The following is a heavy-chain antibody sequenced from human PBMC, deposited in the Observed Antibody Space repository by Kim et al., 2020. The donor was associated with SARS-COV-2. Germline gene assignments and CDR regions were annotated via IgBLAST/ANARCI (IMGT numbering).Heavy chain of an antibody. V-gene: IGHV3-33*01. D-gene: IGHD2-15*01. CDR2: IWFDGNNY. CDR1: GFTFSRYG. Sequence: GGSLRLSCAASGFTFSRYGMQWVRQAPGKGLEWVAAIWFDGNNYDHADSVKGRFTVSRDNSKNTLYLQMNNLRVEDTAVYYCARDHGGGYMFSDSWGQGT. J-gene: IGHJ4*02. CDR3: ARDHGGGYMFSDS.